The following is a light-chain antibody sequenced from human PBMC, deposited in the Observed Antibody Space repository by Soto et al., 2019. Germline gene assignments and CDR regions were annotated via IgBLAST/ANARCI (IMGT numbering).Light chain of an antibody. J-gene: IGKJ3*01. CDR2: GAS. Sequence: EIVLTQSPGTLSLSPGERATLSCRASQSISSSYLAWYQQKPGQAPRLLIFGASSRPTDIPDRFSGSGSGTDFTLTISRLEPEDFAVDYCQQYGNSPFTFGPGTKVDIK. CDR3: QQYGNSPFT. V-gene: IGKV3-20*01. CDR1: QSISSSY.